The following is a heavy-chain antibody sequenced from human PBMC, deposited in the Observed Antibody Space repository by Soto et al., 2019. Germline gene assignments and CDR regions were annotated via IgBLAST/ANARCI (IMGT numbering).Heavy chain of an antibody. D-gene: IGHD2-21*02. CDR2: IIPIFGTA. Sequence: SVKVSCKASGGTFSSYAISWVRQAPGQGLEWMGGIIPIFGTANYAQKFQGRVTITADKSTSTAYIELSSLRSEDTAVYYCARGSSRMVTANFDYWGQGTLVTVSS. CDR1: GGTFSSYA. CDR3: ARGSSRMVTANFDY. J-gene: IGHJ4*02. V-gene: IGHV1-69*06.